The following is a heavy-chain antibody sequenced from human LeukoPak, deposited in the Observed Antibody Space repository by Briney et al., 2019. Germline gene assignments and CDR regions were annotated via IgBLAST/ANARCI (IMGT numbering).Heavy chain of an antibody. J-gene: IGHJ3*02. D-gene: IGHD3-22*01. V-gene: IGHV3-74*01. CDR2: VNSDGSDT. Sequence: GGSLRLSRAASGFTFSSHSMYWVRQAPGKGLVWVSRVNSDGSDTRYADSVKGRFTISRDNAKNTLYLQMNSLRAEDTALYYCAREGSVSGYSFDIWGQGTTVSVSS. CDR3: AREGSVSGYSFDI. CDR1: GFTFSSHS.